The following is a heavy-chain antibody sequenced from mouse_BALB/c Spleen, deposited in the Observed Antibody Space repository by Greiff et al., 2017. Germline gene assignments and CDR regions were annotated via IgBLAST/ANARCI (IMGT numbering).Heavy chain of an antibody. J-gene: IGHJ3*01. CDR1: GFTFSNYW. D-gene: IGHD1-2*01. CDR3: TRNSLLRLRFAY. Sequence: EVMLVESGGGLVQPGGSMKLSCVASGFTFSNYWMNWVRQSPEKGLEWVAEIRLKSNNYATHYAESVKGRFTISRDDSKSSVYLQMNNLRAEDTGIYYCTRNSLLRLRFAYWGQGTLVTVSA. V-gene: IGHV6-6*02. CDR2: IRLKSNNYAT.